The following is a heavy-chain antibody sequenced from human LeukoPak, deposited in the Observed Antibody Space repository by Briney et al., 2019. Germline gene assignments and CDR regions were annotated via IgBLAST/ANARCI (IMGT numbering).Heavy chain of an antibody. Sequence: GGSLRLSCAASGFTLSSYEMNWVRQAPGKGLEWVSYISSSGSPIYFADSVKGRFTISRDNAKNSLFLQMNSLRAEGTAVYYCATKVAGTSHFSYWGQGTLVTVSS. CDR3: ATKVAGTSHFSY. CDR2: ISSSGSPI. J-gene: IGHJ4*02. CDR1: GFTLSSYE. D-gene: IGHD6-19*01. V-gene: IGHV3-48*03.